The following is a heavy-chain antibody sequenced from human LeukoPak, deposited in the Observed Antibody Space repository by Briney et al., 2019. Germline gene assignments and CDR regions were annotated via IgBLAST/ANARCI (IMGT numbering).Heavy chain of an antibody. J-gene: IGHJ4*02. D-gene: IGHD3-22*01. V-gene: IGHV3-33*01. CDR3: ARDPSWLGYFDY. CDR2: IWYDGSNR. CDR1: GFTFSSYG. Sequence: PGGSLRLSCAASGFTFSSYGTHWVRQAPGKGLEWVALIWYDGSNRYYVDSVKGRFTISRDNSKKTVYLQMNSLRAEDTAVYYCARDPSWLGYFDYWGQGTLVTVAS.